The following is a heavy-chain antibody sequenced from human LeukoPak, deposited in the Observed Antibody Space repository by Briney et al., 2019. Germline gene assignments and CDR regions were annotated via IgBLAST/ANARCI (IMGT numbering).Heavy chain of an antibody. V-gene: IGHV4-39*07. Sequence: SETLSLTCTVSGGSIISSDYHWGWVRQPPGKGLGWIGEINHSGSTNYNPSLKSRVTISVDTSKNQFSLKLSSVTAADTAVYYCASRSGSRSGWYYWGQGTLVTVSS. CDR2: INHSGST. CDR3: ASRSGSRSGWYY. CDR1: GGSIISSDYH. D-gene: IGHD6-19*01. J-gene: IGHJ4*02.